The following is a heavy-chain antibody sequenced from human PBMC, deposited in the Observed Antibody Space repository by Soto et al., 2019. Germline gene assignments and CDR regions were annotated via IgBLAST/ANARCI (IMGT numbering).Heavy chain of an antibody. CDR3: NTDSYSTMIVVRFEY. J-gene: IGHJ4*01. CDR1: GFTFSNAW. V-gene: IGHV3-15*07. D-gene: IGHD3-22*01. Sequence: PGGSLRLSCSASGFTFSNAWINWVRQAPGKGLEWVGRIKSKTDGGTTDFAAPVKGRFAISRDDSKNMVYLQMNSLKTEDTGINYCNTDSYSTMIVVRFEYWGHGTLVTVSS. CDR2: IKSKTDGGTT.